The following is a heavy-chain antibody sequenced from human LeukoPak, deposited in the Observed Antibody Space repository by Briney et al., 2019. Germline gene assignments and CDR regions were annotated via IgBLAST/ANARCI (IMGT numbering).Heavy chain of an antibody. CDR2: INHSGST. D-gene: IGHD3-22*01. Sequence: SETLSLTCAVYGGSFSGYYWSWIRQPPGKGLEWIGEINHSGSTNYNPSLKSRVIISVDTSKNQSSLKLSSVTAADTAVYYCARGHSRYYDSSGYYYSDYWGQGTLVTVSS. CDR1: GGSFSGYY. CDR3: ARGHSRYYDSSGYYYSDY. J-gene: IGHJ4*02. V-gene: IGHV4-34*01.